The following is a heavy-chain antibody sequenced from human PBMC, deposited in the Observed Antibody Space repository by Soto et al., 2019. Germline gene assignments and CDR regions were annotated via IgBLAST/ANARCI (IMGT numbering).Heavy chain of an antibody. D-gene: IGHD3-3*01. V-gene: IGHV1-18*01. CDR3: ARTSPYYDFWSGYYGPYYYGMDV. CDR1: GYTFTSYG. J-gene: IGHJ6*02. Sequence: VKVSCKASGYTFTSYGISWVRQAPGQGLEWMGWISAYNGNTNYAQKLQGRVTMTTDTSTSTAYMELRSLRSDDTAVYYCARTSPYYDFWSGYYGPYYYGMDVWGQGTTVTVSS. CDR2: ISAYNGNT.